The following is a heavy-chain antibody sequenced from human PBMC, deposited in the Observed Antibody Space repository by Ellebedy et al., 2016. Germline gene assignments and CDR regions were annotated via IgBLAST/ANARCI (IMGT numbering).Heavy chain of an antibody. CDR3: ARLYYDFWSGYYIYYMDV. CDR1: GGSISSYY. D-gene: IGHD3-3*01. J-gene: IGHJ6*03. V-gene: IGHV4-59*01. Sequence: SETLSLXXTVSGGSISSYYWSWIRQPPGKGLEWIGYIYYSGSTNYNPSLKSRVTISVDTSKNQFSLKLSSVTAADTAVYYCARLYYDFWSGYYIYYMDVWGKGTTVTVSS. CDR2: IYYSGST.